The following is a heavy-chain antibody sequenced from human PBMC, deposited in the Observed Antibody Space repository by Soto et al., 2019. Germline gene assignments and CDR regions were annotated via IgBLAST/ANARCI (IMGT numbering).Heavy chain of an antibody. CDR3: ARDARDXVATFGAEGYYYYYGMDV. CDR1: GDSVSSNSAA. Sequence: PSQTLSLTWDISGDSVSSNSAAWNWIRQSPSRGLEWLGRTYYRSKWYNDYAVSVKSRITINPDTSKNQFSLQLNSVTPEDTAVYYCARDARDXVATFGAEGYYYYYGMDVWGQGTTITVS. J-gene: IGHJ6*02. V-gene: IGHV6-1*01. CDR2: TYYRSKWYN. D-gene: IGHD5-12*01.